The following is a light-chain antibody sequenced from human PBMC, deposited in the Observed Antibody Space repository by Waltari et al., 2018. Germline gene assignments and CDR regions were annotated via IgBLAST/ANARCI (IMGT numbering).Light chain of an antibody. CDR1: FYGPNNKNY. V-gene: IGKV4-1*01. CDR2: WAS. Sequence: FYGPNNKNYFGWYQQKPGQPPKLLIYWASTRESGVPDRFSGSGSGTDFTLTIRSLQAEDVAVYYCQQYYSTPPTFGQGTKLEIK. J-gene: IGKJ2*01. CDR3: QQYYSTPPT.